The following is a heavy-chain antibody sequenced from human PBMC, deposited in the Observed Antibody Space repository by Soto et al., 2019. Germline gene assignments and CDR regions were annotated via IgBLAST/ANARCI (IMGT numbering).Heavy chain of an antibody. CDR2: IYHSGST. CDR1: GGSISSNKW. Sequence: SETVSLTCAVYGGSISSNKWWSWVRQPPGKGLEWIGEIYHSGSTNYNPSLKSRVTISLDKTKNQFSLKLTSVTAADSAVYYCARDDNIVVVPTSLGAMDVWGQGTTVTVSS. D-gene: IGHD2-2*01. CDR3: ARDDNIVVVPTSLGAMDV. J-gene: IGHJ6*02. V-gene: IGHV4-4*02.